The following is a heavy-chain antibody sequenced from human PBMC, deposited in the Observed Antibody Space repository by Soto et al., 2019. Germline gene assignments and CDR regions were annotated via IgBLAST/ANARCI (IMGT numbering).Heavy chain of an antibody. CDR2: ISGSGGST. J-gene: IGHJ3*02. D-gene: IGHD4-17*01. V-gene: IGHV3-23*01. Sequence: EVQLLESGGGLVQPGGSLRLSCAASGFTFSSYAMSWVRQAPGKGLGWVSAISGSGGSTYYADSVKGRFTISRDNSDNALYSQMNSLTAEATAVYYCAKCMTTVTTFPFDIWGQGAMVTVS. CDR1: GFTFSSYA. CDR3: AKCMTTVTTFPFDI.